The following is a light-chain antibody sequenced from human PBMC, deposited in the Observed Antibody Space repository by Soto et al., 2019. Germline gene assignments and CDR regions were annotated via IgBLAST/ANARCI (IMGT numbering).Light chain of an antibody. V-gene: IGKV3-20*01. CDR1: QSVSNNY. CDR3: QQYGSSPPYT. J-gene: IGKJ2*01. CDR2: GSS. Sequence: EVVLTQSPGTLSLSPGERATLSCRASQSVSNNYFAWYQQKPGQAPRLLIFGSSDRATGIPDRFSGRGSGTDFTLTISRLEPEDFGVYYCQQYGSSPPYTFGQGTKLEIK.